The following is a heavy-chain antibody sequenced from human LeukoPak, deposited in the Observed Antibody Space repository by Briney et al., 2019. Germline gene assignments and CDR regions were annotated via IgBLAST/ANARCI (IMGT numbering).Heavy chain of an antibody. CDR1: GFTFRTSA. J-gene: IGHJ4*02. Sequence: GGSLRLSCAASGFTFRTSALYWVRQAPGKGLEWVAAISYDERDVYYADSVKGRFAISRDNSKGILYLQMNGLRLEDTAIYYCASLKEWLLLGGFDYWGQGALVTVSS. D-gene: IGHD3-22*01. CDR3: ASLKEWLLLGGFDY. CDR2: ISYDERDV. V-gene: IGHV3-30*03.